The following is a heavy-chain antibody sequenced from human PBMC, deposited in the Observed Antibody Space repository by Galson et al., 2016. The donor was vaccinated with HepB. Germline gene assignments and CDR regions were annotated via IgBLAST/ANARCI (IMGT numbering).Heavy chain of an antibody. Sequence: SLTCTVSGGSVSSGSYYWSWIRQPPGKGLEWVGYIYYSGSTNYNPSLKSRVAISVDTSKNQFSLKLSSVTAADTAVYYCARGESYYGSGSSIYGMDVWGQGTTVTVSS. CDR1: GGSVSSGSYY. CDR2: IYYSGST. CDR3: ARGESYYGSGSSIYGMDV. J-gene: IGHJ6*02. V-gene: IGHV4-61*01. D-gene: IGHD3-10*01.